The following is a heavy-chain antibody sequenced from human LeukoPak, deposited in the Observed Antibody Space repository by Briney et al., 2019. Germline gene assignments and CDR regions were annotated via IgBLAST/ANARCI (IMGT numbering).Heavy chain of an antibody. D-gene: IGHD1-26*01. J-gene: IGHJ3*02. CDR2: ISAYNGNT. Sequence: GASVKVSCKASGYTFTSYGISWVRQAPGQGLEWMGWISAYNGNTNYAQKLQGRVTMTTDTSTSTAYMELRSLRSDDTAVYYCARGSMEVLWEPLTDGAFDIWGQGTMAPVSS. V-gene: IGHV1-18*01. CDR1: GYTFTSYG. CDR3: ARGSMEVLWEPLTDGAFDI.